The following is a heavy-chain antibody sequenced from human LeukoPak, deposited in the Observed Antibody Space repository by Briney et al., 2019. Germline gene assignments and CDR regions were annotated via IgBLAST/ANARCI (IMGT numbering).Heavy chain of an antibody. CDR3: ARRKQSYYYDSSGYYYVFDY. V-gene: IGHV1-69*05. Sequence: SVKVSCKASGGTFSSYAISWVRQAPGQGLEWMGGIIPIFGTANYAQEFQGRVTITTDESTSTAYMELSSLRSEDTAVYYCARRKQSYYYDSSGYYYVFDYWGQGTLVTVSS. D-gene: IGHD3-22*01. CDR2: IIPIFGTA. CDR1: GGTFSSYA. J-gene: IGHJ4*02.